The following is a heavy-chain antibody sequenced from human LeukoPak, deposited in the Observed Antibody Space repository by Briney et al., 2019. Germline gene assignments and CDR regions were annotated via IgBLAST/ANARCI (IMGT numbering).Heavy chain of an antibody. CDR1: GYTFTSYA. Sequence: ASVKVSCKASGYTFTSYAMNWVRQAPGQGLEWMGWINTNTGNPTYAQGFTGRFVFSLDTSVSTAYLQISSLKAEDTAVYYCARERSWYCSSTSCYGTVGWFDPWGQGTLVTVSS. V-gene: IGHV7-4-1*02. J-gene: IGHJ5*02. D-gene: IGHD2-2*01. CDR3: ARERSWYCSSTSCYGTVGWFDP. CDR2: INTNTGNP.